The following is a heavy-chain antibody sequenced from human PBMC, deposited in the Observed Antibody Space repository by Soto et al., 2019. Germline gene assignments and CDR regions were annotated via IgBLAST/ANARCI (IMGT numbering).Heavy chain of an antibody. CDR2: IWYDGSNK. CDR3: ARLSGGLRYFDWLFSPPYFDY. D-gene: IGHD3-9*01. Sequence: LRLSCAASGFTFISYGMHWVRQSPGKWLECVAVIWYDGSNKYYADSVKGRFTISRDNSKNTLYLQMNGLRAEDTAVYYCARLSGGLRYFDWLFSPPYFDYWGQGTLVTVSS. J-gene: IGHJ4*02. V-gene: IGHV3-33*01. CDR1: GFTFISYG.